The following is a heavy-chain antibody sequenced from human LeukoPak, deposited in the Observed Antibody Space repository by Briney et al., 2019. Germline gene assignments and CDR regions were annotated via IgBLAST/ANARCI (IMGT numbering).Heavy chain of an antibody. CDR3: AREAAAAGRTADWFDP. CDR1: GGSISSSNW. Sequence: SETLSLTCAVSGGSISSSNWWSWVRQPPGKGLEWIGEIHHSGSTNYNSSLKSRVTISVDKSKNQFSLKLSSVTAADTAVYYCAREAAAAGRTADWFDPWGQGTLVTVSS. V-gene: IGHV4-4*02. CDR2: IHHSGST. D-gene: IGHD6-13*01. J-gene: IGHJ5*02.